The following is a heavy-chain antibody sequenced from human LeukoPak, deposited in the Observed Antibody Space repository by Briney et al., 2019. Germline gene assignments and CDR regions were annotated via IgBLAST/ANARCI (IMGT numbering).Heavy chain of an antibody. D-gene: IGHD5-18*01. CDR3: TRGGGYTYGSLDY. Sequence: PGGSLRLSCAASGFTFSRYWMQWVRRAPGKGLVWVSRIGGDGRTTIYADSVKGRFTISRDNAKNTLFLQMNSLRAEDTAVYYCTRGGGYTYGSLDYWGQGTLVTVSS. V-gene: IGHV3-74*01. J-gene: IGHJ4*02. CDR2: IGGDGRTT. CDR1: GFTFSRYW.